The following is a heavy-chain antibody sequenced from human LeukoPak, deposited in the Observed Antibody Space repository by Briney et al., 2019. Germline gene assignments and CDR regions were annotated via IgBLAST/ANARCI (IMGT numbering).Heavy chain of an antibody. CDR1: GFTFSSYA. CDR3: AKDRSVAYYYDSSGYYLGNY. V-gene: IGHV3-23*01. Sequence: PGGSLRLSCAASGFTFSSYAMSWVRQAPGNGLEWVSAINGSVGSTYYADSVKGRFTISRDNSKNTLYLQMNSLRAEDTAVYYCAKDRSVAYYYDSSGYYLGNYWGQGTLVTVSS. D-gene: IGHD3-22*01. CDR2: INGSVGST. J-gene: IGHJ4*02.